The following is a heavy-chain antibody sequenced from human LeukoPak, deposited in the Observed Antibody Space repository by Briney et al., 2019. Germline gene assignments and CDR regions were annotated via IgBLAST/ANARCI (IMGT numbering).Heavy chain of an antibody. CDR2: IIPIFGTA. CDR3: VRGFHYYDSSGYPFYYFDY. J-gene: IGHJ4*02. Sequence: ASVKVSCKASGYTFTGYYMHWVRQAPGQGLEWMGGIIPIFGTANYAQKFQGRVTITADESTSTAYMELSSLRSEDTAVYYCVRGFHYYDSSGYPFYYFDYWGQGTLVTVSS. CDR1: GYTFTGYY. D-gene: IGHD3-22*01. V-gene: IGHV1-69*13.